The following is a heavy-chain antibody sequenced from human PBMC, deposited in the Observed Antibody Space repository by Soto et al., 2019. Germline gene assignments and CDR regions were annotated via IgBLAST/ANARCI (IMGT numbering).Heavy chain of an antibody. J-gene: IGHJ4*02. Sequence: SETLSLTCAVYGGSFSGYYWSWIRQPPGKGLEWIGEINHSGSTNYNPSLKSRVTISVDTSKNQFSLKLSSVTAADTAVYYCARGNIWGSYFPTRLHYFDYWGQGTLVTVSS. D-gene: IGHD3-16*01. V-gene: IGHV4-34*01. CDR3: ARGNIWGSYFPTRLHYFDY. CDR2: INHSGST. CDR1: GGSFSGYY.